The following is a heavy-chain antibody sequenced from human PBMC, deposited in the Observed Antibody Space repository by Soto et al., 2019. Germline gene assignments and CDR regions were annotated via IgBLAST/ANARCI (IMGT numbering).Heavy chain of an antibody. V-gene: IGHV3-74*01. CDR3: ARGTYCSGGSCYSIFLRG. D-gene: IGHD2-15*01. CDR1: GFTFSSYW. Sequence: EVQLVESGGGLVQPGGSLRLSCAASGFTFSSYWMHWVRQAPGKGLVWVSRINSDGSSTSYADSVKGRFTISRDNAKNTLYLKMNSLRAEDTAVYYCARGTYCSGGSCYSIFLRGWGQGTLVTVSS. CDR2: INSDGSST. J-gene: IGHJ4*02.